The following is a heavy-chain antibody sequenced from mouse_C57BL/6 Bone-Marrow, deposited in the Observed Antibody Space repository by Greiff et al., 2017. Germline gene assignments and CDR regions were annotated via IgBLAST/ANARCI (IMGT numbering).Heavy chain of an antibody. V-gene: IGHV1-69*01. CDR3: ARGKLGSFAY. Sequence: QVHVKQPGAELVMPGASVKLSCKASGYTFTSYWMHWVKQRPGQGLEWIGEIDPSDSYTNYNQKFKGKSTLTVDKSSSTAYMQLSSLTSEDSAVYYCARGKLGSFAYWGQGTLVTVSA. D-gene: IGHD4-1*01. CDR1: GYTFTSYW. CDR2: IDPSDSYT. J-gene: IGHJ3*01.